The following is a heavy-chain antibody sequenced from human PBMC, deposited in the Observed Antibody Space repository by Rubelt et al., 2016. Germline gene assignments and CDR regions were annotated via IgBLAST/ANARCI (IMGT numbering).Heavy chain of an antibody. CDR2: INSDGSST. CDR3: AKKGDASISFDD. Sequence: QVPGKGLVWVSRINSDGSSTSYADSVKGRFTISRDNSKNTLYLQMNSLRAEDTAVYYCAKKGDASISFDDWGQGALVSVSS. V-gene: IGHV3-74*01. J-gene: IGHJ4*02. D-gene: IGHD2-2*01.